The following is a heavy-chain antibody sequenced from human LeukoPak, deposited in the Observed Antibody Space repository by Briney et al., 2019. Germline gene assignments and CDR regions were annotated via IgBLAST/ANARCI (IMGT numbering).Heavy chain of an antibody. Sequence: GGSLRLSWAASGXTLGIYSMNWVRQAPGKGLEWISYISSSSSTIYYADSVRGRFTISRDNAKNSLYLQMNSLRDEDTAVYYCARSSAGSYYNFDYWGQGTLVTVSS. V-gene: IGHV3-48*02. D-gene: IGHD3-10*01. CDR1: GXTLGIYS. CDR3: ARSSAGSYYNFDY. CDR2: ISSSSSTI. J-gene: IGHJ4*02.